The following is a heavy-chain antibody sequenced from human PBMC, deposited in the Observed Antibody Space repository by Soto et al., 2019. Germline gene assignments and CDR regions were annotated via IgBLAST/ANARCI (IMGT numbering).Heavy chain of an antibody. CDR1: GGTFSSYA. CDR3: ARGPSSIARYYYYYMDV. CDR2: IIPIFGTA. D-gene: IGHD6-6*01. V-gene: IGHV1-69*13. Sequence: SVKVSCKASGGTFSSYAISWVRQAPGQGLEWMGGIIPIFGTANYAQKFQGRVTITADESTSTAYMELSSLRSEDTAVYYCARGPSSIARYYYYYMDVWGKGTTVTVSS. J-gene: IGHJ6*03.